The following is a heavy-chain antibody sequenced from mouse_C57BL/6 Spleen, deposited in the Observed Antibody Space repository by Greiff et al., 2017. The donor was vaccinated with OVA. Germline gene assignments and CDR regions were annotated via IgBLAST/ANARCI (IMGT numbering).Heavy chain of an antibody. CDR2: ISYDGSN. D-gene: IGHD2-4*01. Sequence: VQLQQSGPGLVKPSQSLSLTCSVTGYSITSGYYWNWIRQFPGNKLEWMGYISYDGSNNYNPSLKNRISITRDTSKNQFFLKLNSVTTEDTATYYCANYDYEHWGQGTTLTVSS. CDR3: ANYDYEH. V-gene: IGHV3-6*01. CDR1: GYSITSGYY. J-gene: IGHJ2*01.